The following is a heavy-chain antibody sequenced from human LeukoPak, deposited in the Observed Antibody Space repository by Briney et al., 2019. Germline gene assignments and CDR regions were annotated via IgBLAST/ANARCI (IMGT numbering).Heavy chain of an antibody. CDR3: ARGRKWELDAFDI. CDR2: IYYSGST. D-gene: IGHD1-26*01. Sequence: SETLSLTCTVSGGSISSYYWSWIRQPPGKGVEWIGYIYYSGSTNYNPSLKSRVTISVDTSKNQFSLKLSSVTAADTAVYYCARGRKWELDAFDIWGQGTMVTVSS. CDR1: GGSISSYY. V-gene: IGHV4-59*01. J-gene: IGHJ3*02.